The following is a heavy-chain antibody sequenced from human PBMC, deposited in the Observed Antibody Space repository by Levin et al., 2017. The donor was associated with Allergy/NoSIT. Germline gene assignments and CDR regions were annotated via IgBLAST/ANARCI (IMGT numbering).Heavy chain of an antibody. J-gene: IGHJ3*02. CDR2: IYSDGSGGKT. CDR3: ARDRLGSSFAFDI. CDR1: GFTVSSSY. Sequence: GGSLRLSCAASGFTVSSSYMSWVRQAPGKGLEWVSIIYSDGSGGKTYYADSVKGRITISRDNSNNKVYLQMKRLRAEDSAVYYCARDRLGSSFAFDIWGQGTMVTVSS. V-gene: IGHV3-53*01. D-gene: IGHD6-13*01.